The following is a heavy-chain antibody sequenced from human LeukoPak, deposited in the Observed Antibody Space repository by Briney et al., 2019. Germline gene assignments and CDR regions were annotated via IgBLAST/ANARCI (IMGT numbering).Heavy chain of an antibody. CDR1: GGSISSGGYS. CDR3: ARARSGWWDPFDY. Sequence: PSQTLSLTCAVSGGSISSGGYSWSWIRQPPGKGLEWIGYIYYSGSTNYNPSLKSRVTISVDTSKNQFSLKLSSVTAADTAVYYCARARSGWWDPFDYWGQGTLVTVSS. J-gene: IGHJ4*02. D-gene: IGHD6-19*01. V-gene: IGHV4-30-4*07. CDR2: IYYSGST.